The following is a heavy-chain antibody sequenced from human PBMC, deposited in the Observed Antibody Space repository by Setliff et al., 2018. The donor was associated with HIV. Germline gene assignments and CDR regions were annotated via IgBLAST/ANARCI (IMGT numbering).Heavy chain of an antibody. Sequence: ASGKVSCKASGYTFTSYAINWVRQAPGQSLEWMAWINGGNGDTKYSQKFQGKVTVTGDTSAITAYMELIDLSSEDTYVYYCARYSLPYYYGSGTDSFDIWGQGTMVTVSS. CDR2: INGGNGDT. D-gene: IGHD3-10*01. CDR3: ARYSLPYYYGSGTDSFDI. V-gene: IGHV1-3*01. J-gene: IGHJ3*02. CDR1: GYTFTSYA.